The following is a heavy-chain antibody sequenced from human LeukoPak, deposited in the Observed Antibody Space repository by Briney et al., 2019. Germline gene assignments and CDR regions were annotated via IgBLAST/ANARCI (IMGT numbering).Heavy chain of an antibody. CDR1: GFTFTFSNYG. J-gene: IGHJ4*02. CDR3: AKNSGSTAL. V-gene: IGHV3-30*18. Sequence: GRSLRLSCAASGFTFTFSNYGMHWVRQAPGKGLEWVSVISYDGSNKYYADSVKGRFTISRDNSKNTLYLQMNSLRAEDTAMYYCAKNSGSTALWGQGTLVTVSS. CDR2: ISYDGSNK. D-gene: IGHD1-26*01.